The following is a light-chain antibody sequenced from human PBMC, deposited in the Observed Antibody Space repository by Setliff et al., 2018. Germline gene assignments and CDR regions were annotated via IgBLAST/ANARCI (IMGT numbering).Light chain of an antibody. Sequence: QSALAQPASVSGSPGQSITTSCTGTSSDVGGYNSVSWYQQHPGKAPKLMIYDVSNRPSGVSNRFSGSKSGNTVSLTISGLQAEDEADYYCSSYTSSSIFYVFGTGTKVTVL. CDR2: DVS. J-gene: IGLJ1*01. V-gene: IGLV2-14*03. CDR3: SSYTSSSIFYV. CDR1: SSDVGGYNS.